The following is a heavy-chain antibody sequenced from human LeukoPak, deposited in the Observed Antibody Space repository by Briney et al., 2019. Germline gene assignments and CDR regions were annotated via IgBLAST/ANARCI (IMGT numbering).Heavy chain of an antibody. J-gene: IGHJ2*01. CDR1: GFTFSSYA. Sequence: GGSLRLSCSASGFTFSSYAMHWVRQAPGKGLEYVSAISSNGGSTYYADSVKGRFTISRNNSKNTLYLQMSSLRAEDTAVYYCVKGSRNYGDLWGRGTLVTVSS. V-gene: IGHV3-64D*06. CDR2: ISSNGGST. D-gene: IGHD1-7*01. CDR3: VKGSRNYGDL.